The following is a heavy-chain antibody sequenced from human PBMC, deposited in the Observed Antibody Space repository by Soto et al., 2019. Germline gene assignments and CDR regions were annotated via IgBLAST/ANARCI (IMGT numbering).Heavy chain of an antibody. CDR2: IYYSGST. CDR1: GGSIRSGDYY. Sequence: SETLSLTCTVSGGSIRSGDYYWSWIRQPPGKGLEWIGYIYYSGSTYYNPSLKSRVTISVDTSKNQFSLKLSSVTAADTAVYYCARLIAAAVEYYYGMDVWGQGTTVTVSS. J-gene: IGHJ6*02. D-gene: IGHD6-13*01. CDR3: ARLIAAAVEYYYGMDV. V-gene: IGHV4-30-4*01.